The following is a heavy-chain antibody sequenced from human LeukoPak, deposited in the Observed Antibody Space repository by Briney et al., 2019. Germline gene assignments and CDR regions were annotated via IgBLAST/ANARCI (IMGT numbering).Heavy chain of an antibody. J-gene: IGHJ3*02. Sequence: GGSLSLFCAVSGFTLSRYGMTCVREAPGKGSEGVSYISNSSSTIYCADSVKGRFTISREHATNSLYLQMNSLKAEDTAVYYCARDLVTTVTTSRALDAFDIWGQGTMVTVSS. CDR1: GFTLSRYG. CDR2: ISNSSSTI. CDR3: ARDLVTTVTTSRALDAFDI. V-gene: IGHV3-48*04. D-gene: IGHD4-17*01.